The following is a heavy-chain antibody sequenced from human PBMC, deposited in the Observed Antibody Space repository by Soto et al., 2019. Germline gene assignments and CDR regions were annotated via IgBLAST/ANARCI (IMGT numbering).Heavy chain of an antibody. CDR2: ILYDGSEK. D-gene: IGHD6-19*01. CDR3: AREPGRIAVAGFDY. J-gene: IGHJ4*02. CDR1: GFMFDSYG. Sequence: QVQLVESGGGVVQPGRSLRLSCVASGFMFDSYGMHWVRQAPGKGLEWVAIILYDGSEKYNADSVKGRFTISIDNSKNTLYLQMNSLRAEDTSLYYCAREPGRIAVAGFDYWGQGTLVTVSS. V-gene: IGHV3-33*01.